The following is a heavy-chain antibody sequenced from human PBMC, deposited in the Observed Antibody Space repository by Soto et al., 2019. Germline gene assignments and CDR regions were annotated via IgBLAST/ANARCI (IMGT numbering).Heavy chain of an antibody. Sequence: GGSLRLSCVASGFTFSDYYMSWIRQAPGKGLEWVSYISSSGSTIYYADSVKGRFTISRDNAKNSLYLQMNSLRAEDTAVYYCARARYSSSWYDVKRMYYFDYWGQGTLVTVSS. D-gene: IGHD6-13*01. CDR3: ARARYSSSWYDVKRMYYFDY. CDR1: GFTFSDYY. J-gene: IGHJ4*02. CDR2: ISSSGSTI. V-gene: IGHV3-11*01.